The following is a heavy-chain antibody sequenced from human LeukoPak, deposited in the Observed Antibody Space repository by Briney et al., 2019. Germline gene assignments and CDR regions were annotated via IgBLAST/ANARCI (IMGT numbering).Heavy chain of an antibody. Sequence: GGSLRLSCAASGFTFSNSAMHWVRQGPCKGLEWVAYIAHHGNNKYYADSVKGRFTISRDNSKRTLYLQMNSLRPDDTAMYYCAKDGSWSCTDWGQGTLVTVSS. CDR2: IAHHGNNK. V-gene: IGHV3-30*02. D-gene: IGHD2-8*02. CDR3: AKDGSWSCTD. J-gene: IGHJ4*02. CDR1: GFTFSNSA.